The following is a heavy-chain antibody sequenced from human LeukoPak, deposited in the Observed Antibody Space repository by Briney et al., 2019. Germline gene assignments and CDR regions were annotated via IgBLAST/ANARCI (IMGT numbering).Heavy chain of an antibody. CDR2: IYPGDSDT. CDR3: ARRRMMATSNDAFDI. D-gene: IGHD5-24*01. Sequence: GESLKISCKGSGYSFTSYWIGWVRQMPGKGLGWMGIIYPGDSDTRYSPSFQGQVTISADKSISTAYLQWSSLKASDTAMYYCARRRMMATSNDAFDIWGQGTMVTVSS. CDR1: GYSFTSYW. J-gene: IGHJ3*02. V-gene: IGHV5-51*01.